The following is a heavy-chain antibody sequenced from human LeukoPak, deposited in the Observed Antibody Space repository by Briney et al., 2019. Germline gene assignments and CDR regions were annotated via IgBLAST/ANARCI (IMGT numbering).Heavy chain of an antibody. D-gene: IGHD3-10*01. V-gene: IGHV3-21*06. CDR2: ISSGSNSI. CDR1: GFSFSVDS. CDR3: ARGSLILWFGESDWFDP. Sequence: GGSLRLSCAASGFSFSVDSMNWLRQAPGKGLEWVSSISSGSNSIFYAESVKGRFTTSRDNAKNSLYLQMNRLRAEDTAVYYCARGSLILWFGESDWFDPWGQGTLVTVTS. J-gene: IGHJ5*02.